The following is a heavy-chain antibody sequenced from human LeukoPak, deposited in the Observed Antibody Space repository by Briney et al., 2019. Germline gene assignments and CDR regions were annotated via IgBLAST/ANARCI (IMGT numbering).Heavy chain of an antibody. CDR1: GFTFSSYG. CDR3: ARDDYYDSSGYCYY. J-gene: IGHJ4*02. Sequence: GGSLRLSCAASGFTFSSYGMHWVRQAPGKGLEWVAVIWYDGSNKYYADSVKGRFTISRDNSKNTLYLQMNSLRAEDTAVYYCARDDYYDSSGYCYYWGQGTLVTVSS. D-gene: IGHD3-22*01. CDR2: IWYDGSNK. V-gene: IGHV3-33*01.